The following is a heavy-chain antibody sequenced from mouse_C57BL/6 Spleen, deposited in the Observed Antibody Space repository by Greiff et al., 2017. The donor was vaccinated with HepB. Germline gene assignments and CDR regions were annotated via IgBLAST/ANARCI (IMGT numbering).Heavy chain of an antibody. CDR2: IYPGSGNT. V-gene: IGHV1-76*01. CDR3: ARAYSNYFDV. Sequence: VKLQESGAELVRPGASVKLSCKASGYTFTDYYINWVKQRPGQGLKWIARIYPGSGNTYYNEKFKGKATLTADKSSSTAYMQLSSLTSEDSAVYFCARAYSNYFDVWGTGTTVTVSS. CDR1: GYTFTDYY. J-gene: IGHJ1*03. D-gene: IGHD2-5*01.